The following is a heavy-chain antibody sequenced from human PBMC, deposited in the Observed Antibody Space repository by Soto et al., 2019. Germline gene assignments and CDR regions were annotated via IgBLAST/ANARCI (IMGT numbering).Heavy chain of an antibody. CDR1: GFTFANAW. CDR2: IKSESDGGTT. D-gene: IGHD3-10*01. Sequence: GGSLRLSCATSGFTFANAWMTWVRHSPGKGLEWIGRIKSESDGGTTDYGAAVKGRFSISRDDSNNTLHLQMDSLKVADTAVYYCATERYYDASPRFPIGDYFEHWGQGSLVIVAS. J-gene: IGHJ4*02. V-gene: IGHV3-15*01. CDR3: ATERYYDASPRFPIGDYFEH.